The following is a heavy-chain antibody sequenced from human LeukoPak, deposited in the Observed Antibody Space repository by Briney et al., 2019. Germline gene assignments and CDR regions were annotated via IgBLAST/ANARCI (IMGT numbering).Heavy chain of an antibody. CDR3: ARTGGTFYFYYYMDV. CDR1: GGSIRSSSYY. V-gene: IGHV4-39*07. J-gene: IGHJ6*03. Sequence: PSETLSLTCTVSGGSIRSSSYYWGWIRQPPGTGLEWIGSIYYSGSTDYNPSLKSRVTISLDTSKQQFSLKLSSVTAADTAVYYCARTGGTFYFYYYMDVWGKGTTVTVSS. CDR2: IYYSGST.